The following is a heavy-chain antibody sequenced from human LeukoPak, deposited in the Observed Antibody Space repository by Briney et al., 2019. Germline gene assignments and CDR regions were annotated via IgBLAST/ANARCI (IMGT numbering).Heavy chain of an antibody. D-gene: IGHD3-10*01. Sequence: GGSLRLSCAASGFTFSSFAMHWVRQAPGKGLEWVAVISYDGSNKYYTDSVRGRFTISRDNSKNTLYLQMNSVRAEDTAVYYCARDPVMVHTPYYFDYWGQGTLVTVSS. J-gene: IGHJ4*02. CDR2: ISYDGSNK. CDR3: ARDPVMVHTPYYFDY. CDR1: GFTFSSFA. V-gene: IGHV3-30-3*01.